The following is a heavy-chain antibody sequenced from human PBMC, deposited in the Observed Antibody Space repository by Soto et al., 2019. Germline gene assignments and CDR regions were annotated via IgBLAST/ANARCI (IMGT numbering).Heavy chain of an antibody. D-gene: IGHD6-19*01. CDR1: GGSLNNFY. J-gene: IGHJ5*02. CDR3: ARSSHKESWFDH. V-gene: IGHV4-4*07. CDR2: IHASGNT. Sequence: PSETLSLTCSVSGGSLNNFYWNWIRQTAGKGLEWIGRIHASGNTNYNPSLKSRATLSVDTSKNQFSLKVRSVTAADTAVYYCARSSHKESWFDHWGLGTLVTVSS.